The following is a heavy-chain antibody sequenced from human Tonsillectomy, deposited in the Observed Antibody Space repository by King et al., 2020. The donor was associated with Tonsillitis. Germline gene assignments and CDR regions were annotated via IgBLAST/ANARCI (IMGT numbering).Heavy chain of an antibody. CDR3: ARRTAVTGKAVFDP. Sequence: VQLVESGGGLVKPGGSLRLSCAASGFTFSSYSMNWFLQAPGKGLEWVSSISSSSSYIYYADSVKGRFTISRDNAKNSLYLQMNSLRSEDTAVYYCARRTAVTGKAVFDPWGQGTLVTVSS. D-gene: IGHD4-17*01. CDR2: ISSSSSYI. CDR1: GFTFSSYS. V-gene: IGHV3-21*01. J-gene: IGHJ5*02.